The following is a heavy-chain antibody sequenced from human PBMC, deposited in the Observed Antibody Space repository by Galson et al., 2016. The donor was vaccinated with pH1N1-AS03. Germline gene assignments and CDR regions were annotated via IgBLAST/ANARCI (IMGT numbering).Heavy chain of an antibody. CDR1: GYTSTIYW. J-gene: IGHJ4*03. D-gene: IGHD3-10*01. CDR2: IDPSDSYT. CDR3: ARHRKPYGSGSDLEH. Sequence: QSGAEVKMPGESLKISCQGSGYTSTIYWISWVRQMPGKGLEWMGKIDPSDSYTYYSPSFRGHVTVSIDKSTSTAFLQWNNLKASDSALYLCARHRKPYGSGSDLEHRGPGNLVRVSS. V-gene: IGHV5-10-1*01.